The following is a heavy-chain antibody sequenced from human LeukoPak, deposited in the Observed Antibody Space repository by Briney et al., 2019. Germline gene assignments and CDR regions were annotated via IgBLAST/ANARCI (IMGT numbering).Heavy chain of an antibody. J-gene: IGHJ4*02. CDR1: GFTFSNAW. V-gene: IGHV3-15*01. CDR3: TTDYGGKDY. CDR2: IKSKTDGGTT. Sequence: GGSLRLSCAASGFTFSNAWMSWVRQAPGKGLEWVGHIKSKTDGGTTDYAAPVKGRFTISRDDSKNTLYLQMNSLKTEDTAVYYCTTDYGGKDYWGQGTLVTVSS. D-gene: IGHD4-23*01.